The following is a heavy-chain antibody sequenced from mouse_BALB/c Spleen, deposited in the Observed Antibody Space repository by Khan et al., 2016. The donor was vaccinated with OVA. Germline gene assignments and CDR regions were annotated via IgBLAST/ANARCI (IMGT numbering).Heavy chain of an antibody. CDR3: ARGYDFFAY. V-gene: IGHV1-26*01. D-gene: IGHD2-14*01. J-gene: IGHJ3*01. CDR2: VNPNTGGT. Sequence: SGPDLVKPGASVKISCKASGYSFTLYYMTWVRQSHGKSLEWIGRVNPNTGGTSYNQEFKDKAILTVDKSSNTAYMELRSLTSEDSAVFYCARGYDFFAYWGQGTLVTVSA. CDR1: GYSFTLYY.